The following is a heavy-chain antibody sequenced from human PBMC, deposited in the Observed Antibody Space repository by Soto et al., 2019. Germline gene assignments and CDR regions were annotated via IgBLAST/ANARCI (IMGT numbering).Heavy chain of an antibody. J-gene: IGHJ4*02. V-gene: IGHV3-30*18. CDR3: AKWVRQWLLPSAFND. Sequence: GGSLRLSCAASGFTFSDYAMHWVRQAPGKGLEWVAVVSHDGRNTHYADSVKGRFTISRDSSKNTVSLEMTSLRAEDTAVYYSAKWVRQWLLPSAFNDRGQGPLGSLSS. CDR1: GFTFSDYA. CDR2: VSHDGRNT. D-gene: IGHD6-19*01.